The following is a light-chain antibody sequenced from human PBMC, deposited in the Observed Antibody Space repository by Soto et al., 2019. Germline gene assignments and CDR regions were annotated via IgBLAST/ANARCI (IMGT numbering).Light chain of an antibody. Sequence: QSALTQPRSVPGSPGQSVTISCTGTSSDVGGYDYVSWYQQHPDKAPKLMIYDVNKRPSGVPDRFSGSKSGNTASLTISGLQAEDEADYYCCSYAGSYNYVFGTGTKLTVL. CDR1: SSDVGGYDY. CDR3: CSYAGSYNYV. J-gene: IGLJ1*01. CDR2: DVN. V-gene: IGLV2-11*01.